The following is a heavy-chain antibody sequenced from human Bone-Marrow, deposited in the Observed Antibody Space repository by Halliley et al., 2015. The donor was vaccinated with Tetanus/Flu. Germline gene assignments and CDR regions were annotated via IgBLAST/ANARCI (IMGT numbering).Heavy chain of an antibody. J-gene: IGHJ6*02. CDR2: ISGYNGNT. CDR1: GYTFTNYG. CDR3: ARYRTEGMDV. V-gene: IGHV1-18*04. D-gene: IGHD1-1*01. Sequence: QLVQSGPEVKKPGASVEVSCKSSGYTFTNYGVSWVRQAPGQGLEWMGWISGYNGNTNYAQKFQKRVNMTTDTSTNTAFMEVRSLRSDDTAVYFCARYRTEGMDVWGQGTTVTVSS.